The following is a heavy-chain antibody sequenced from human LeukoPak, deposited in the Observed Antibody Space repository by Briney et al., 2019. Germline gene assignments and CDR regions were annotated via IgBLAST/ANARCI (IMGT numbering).Heavy chain of an antibody. CDR3: ARAAQKYSSSSTYDN. J-gene: IGHJ4*02. CDR2: ISYSGDT. CDR1: GVSINSDD. Sequence: PSETLSLTCTVSGVSINSDDGTSSRQPPGKALEEMGHISYSGDTNYQPSLQARVTIEVDTSKNQLPLQLSSVTAADTAVYYCARAAQKYSSSSTYDNWGQGTLVTVSS. V-gene: IGHV4-59*01. D-gene: IGHD6-6*01.